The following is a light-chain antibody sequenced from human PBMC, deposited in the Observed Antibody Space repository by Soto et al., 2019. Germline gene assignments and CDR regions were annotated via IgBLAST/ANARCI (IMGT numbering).Light chain of an antibody. J-gene: IGKJ5*01. CDR1: QSISGN. V-gene: IGKV3-20*01. Sequence: EIVLTQTPGTLSLSPGERATLSCRASQSISGNLVWYQQKPGQAPRLLIYGASTRATGIPARFSGSGSGTDFTLTITRLEPEDSAVYFCQQYTGPPTTFGQGTRLEIK. CDR2: GAS. CDR3: QQYTGPPTT.